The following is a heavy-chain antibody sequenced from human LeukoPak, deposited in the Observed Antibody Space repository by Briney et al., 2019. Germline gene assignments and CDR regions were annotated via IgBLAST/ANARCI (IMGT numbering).Heavy chain of an antibody. J-gene: IGHJ6*04. CDR1: GFTFSSYA. Sequence: GRSLRLSCAASGFTFSSYAMHWVRQAPGKGLEWVAVISYDGSNKYYADSVKGRLTISRDNSKNTLYLQMNSLRAEDTAVYYCARGLVTVTTKVHYYGMDVWGKGTTVTVSS. D-gene: IGHD4-17*01. CDR2: ISYDGSNK. CDR3: ARGLVTVTTKVHYYGMDV. V-gene: IGHV3-30-3*01.